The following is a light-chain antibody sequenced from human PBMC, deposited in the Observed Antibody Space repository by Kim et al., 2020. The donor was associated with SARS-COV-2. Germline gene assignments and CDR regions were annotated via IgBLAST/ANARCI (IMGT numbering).Light chain of an antibody. V-gene: IGKV3-20*01. CDR3: QQYGSSPRR. CDR2: AAS. Sequence: SHEERACLSCRASQSVSSSYLAWYQQRPGQAPSLLIYAASSRATGIPDRFSGSVSGTDFTLTISRLEPEDFAVYYCQQYGSSPRRFGQGTKVDIK. J-gene: IGKJ1*01. CDR1: QSVSSSY.